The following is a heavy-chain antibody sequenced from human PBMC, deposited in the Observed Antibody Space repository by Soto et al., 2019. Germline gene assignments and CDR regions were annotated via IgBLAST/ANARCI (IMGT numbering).Heavy chain of an antibody. CDR1: GYSFSDHY. V-gene: IGHV1-2*04. Sequence: ASVKVSCKASGYSFSDHYIHWVRQAPGQGLEWMGWINPDSGGTNYAQKFQDWVIMTSDTSINTVYMELSGLRSDDIAVYYSARNGGGSGSYYSIDFWGPGTLVTVSS. J-gene: IGHJ4*02. D-gene: IGHD1-26*01. CDR3: ARNGGGSGSYYSIDF. CDR2: INPDSGGT.